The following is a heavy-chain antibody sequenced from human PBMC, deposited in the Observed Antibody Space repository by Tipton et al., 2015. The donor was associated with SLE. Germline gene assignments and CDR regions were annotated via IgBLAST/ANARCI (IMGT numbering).Heavy chain of an antibody. J-gene: IGHJ3*02. D-gene: IGHD7-27*01. V-gene: IGHV6-1*01. CDR2: TYYRSKWYN. CDR1: GDSVSSNSAV. CDR3: ARGLEANWDDAFDI. Sequence: GLVKPSQTLSLTCAISGDSVSSNSAVWNWIRQSPSRGLEWLGRTYYRSKWYNDYAVSVKSRITINPDTSKNQFSLQLNSVTPEDTAVYYCARGLEANWDDAFDIWGQGTMVTVSS.